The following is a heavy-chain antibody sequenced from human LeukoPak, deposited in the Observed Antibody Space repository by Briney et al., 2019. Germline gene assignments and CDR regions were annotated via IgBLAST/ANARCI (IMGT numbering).Heavy chain of an antibody. Sequence: ASVKVSCKASGGTFSSYAISWVRQAPGQGLEWMGRIIPILGIANYAQKFQGRVTITADKSTSTAYMELSSLRSEDTAVYYCARYDILLWFGESRFDYWGQGTLVTVSS. V-gene: IGHV1-69*04. CDR1: GGTFSSYA. D-gene: IGHD3-10*01. CDR2: IIPILGIA. CDR3: ARYDILLWFGESRFDY. J-gene: IGHJ4*02.